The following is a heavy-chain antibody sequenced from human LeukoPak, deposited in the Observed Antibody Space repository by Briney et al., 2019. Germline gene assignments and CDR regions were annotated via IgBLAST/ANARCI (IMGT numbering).Heavy chain of an antibody. V-gene: IGHV4-59*01. CDR2: IYYSGSP. CDR1: GRSMRSYY. J-gene: IGHJ5*02. D-gene: IGHD3-3*02. Sequence: SETLSLTCTVSGRSMRSYYWSWIRQPPEKGLEWVGYIYYSGSPNYHPFLKSRVPISGDRSKNQFSRDRDAVDAPDTACHYCARGTIYGGFDPWGQGTLVTVSS. CDR3: ARGTIYGGFDP.